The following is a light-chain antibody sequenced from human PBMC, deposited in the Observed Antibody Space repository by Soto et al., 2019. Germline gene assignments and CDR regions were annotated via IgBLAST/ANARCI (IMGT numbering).Light chain of an antibody. J-gene: IGLJ2*01. V-gene: IGLV4-69*01. CDR2: VNSDGSH. CDR3: QTWDTGIVL. Sequence: QLVLTQSPSASASLGASVKLTCTLSSGHSNYAIAWHQQLPEQGPRYLMKVNSDGSHSKGDGIPDRFSGSSSGAERYLTISSLQSEDEADYYCQTWDTGIVLFGGGTQLTVL. CDR1: SGHSNYA.